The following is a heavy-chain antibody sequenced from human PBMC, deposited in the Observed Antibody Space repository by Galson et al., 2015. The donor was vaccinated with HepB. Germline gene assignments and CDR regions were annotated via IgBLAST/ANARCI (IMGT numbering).Heavy chain of an antibody. J-gene: IGHJ4*02. D-gene: IGHD3-22*01. Sequence: SVKVSCKAYGYTFTGYYIHWVRQAPGQGLEWLGWINPNNGGFNYAQSFQGRVTLTRDTSINTASIELSRLRSDETDVYYCASGRHYYNSNCSLDRFEYWGQGTLVTVSS. CDR3: ASGRHYYNSNCSLDRFEY. V-gene: IGHV1-2*02. CDR1: GYTFTGYY. CDR2: INPNNGGF.